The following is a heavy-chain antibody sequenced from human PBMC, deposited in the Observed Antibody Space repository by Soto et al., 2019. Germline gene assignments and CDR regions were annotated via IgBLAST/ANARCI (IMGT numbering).Heavy chain of an antibody. D-gene: IGHD6-6*01. CDR2: IIPIFGTT. CDR1: GGAFSSYA. V-gene: IGHV1-69*01. J-gene: IGHJ6*02. Sequence: QVQLVQSGAEVKKPGSSVKVSCKASGGAFSSYALSWVRQAPGQGLEWMGGIIPIFGTTNYAQNFQGRVAITADESTTTAYMELNSLRSEDTAVYYCARGMYSSPSNHYYHGMDVWGQGTTVTVSS. CDR3: ARGMYSSPSNHYYHGMDV.